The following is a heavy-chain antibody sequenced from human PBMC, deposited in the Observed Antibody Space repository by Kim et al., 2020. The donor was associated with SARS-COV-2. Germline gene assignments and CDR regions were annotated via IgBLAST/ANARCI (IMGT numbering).Heavy chain of an antibody. J-gene: IGHJ5*02. CDR2: IKQDGSKK. CDR3: ARDETGFDP. Sequence: GGSLRLSCVASGFSFSNYWMAWVRQSPGKGLEWVANIKQDGSKKKYVESVKGRFTISRDNARNSLFLQMNSLRAEDTALYYCARDETGFDPWGQGTLVP. D-gene: IGHD3-9*01. V-gene: IGHV3-7*03. CDR1: GFSFSNYW.